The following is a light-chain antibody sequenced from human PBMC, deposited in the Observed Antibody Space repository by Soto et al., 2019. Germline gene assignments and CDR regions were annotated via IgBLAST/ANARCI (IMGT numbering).Light chain of an antibody. CDR1: SSDVGGYNY. CDR2: DVR. CDR3: SSYTTIGALV. Sequence: QSVVTQPASVSGSPGQSITISCTGTSSDVGGYNYVSWYQQHPDKAPKLLIFDVRSRPSGISNRFSGSKSGNTASLTISGLQAADGADYYCSSYTTIGALVFGGGAKLTVL. J-gene: IGLJ3*02. V-gene: IGLV2-14*03.